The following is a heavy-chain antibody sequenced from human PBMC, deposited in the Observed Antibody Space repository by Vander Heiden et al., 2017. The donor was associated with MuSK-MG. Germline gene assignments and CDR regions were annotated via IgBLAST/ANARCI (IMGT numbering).Heavy chain of an antibody. V-gene: IGHV3-30-3*01. Sequence: QVQPVASGGGVVQPGRSLRLSCAASGFPLRGYAMHWVRQAPGKGLEWVAVISYDGSNKYYADSVKGRFTISRDNSKNTLYLQMNSLRAEDTAVYYCARDPIYDFWSGYFDYWGQGTLVTVSS. D-gene: IGHD3-3*01. CDR2: ISYDGSNK. CDR1: GFPLRGYA. CDR3: ARDPIYDFWSGYFDY. J-gene: IGHJ4*02.